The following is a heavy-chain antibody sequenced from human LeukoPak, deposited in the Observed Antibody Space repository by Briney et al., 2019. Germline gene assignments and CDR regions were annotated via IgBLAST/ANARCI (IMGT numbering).Heavy chain of an antibody. V-gene: IGHV3-11*06. CDR3: ARANSGYDSDYFEY. J-gene: IGHJ4*02. CDR1: GFTFSDYY. D-gene: IGHD5-12*01. Sequence: PGGSLRLSCAASGFTFSDYYMSWVRQAPGKGLEWVSYISNTNSYTNYADSVKGRFTISRDNAKNSLDLQMNSLRAEDTAVYYCARANSGYDSDYFEYWGQGTLVTVSS. CDR2: ISNTNSYT.